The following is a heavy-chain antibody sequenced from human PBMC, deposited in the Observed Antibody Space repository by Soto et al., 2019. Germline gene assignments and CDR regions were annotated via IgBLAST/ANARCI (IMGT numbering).Heavy chain of an antibody. D-gene: IGHD1-26*01. CDR2: IIPIFGTA. V-gene: IGHV1-69*13. Sequence: ASVKVSCKASVGTFSSYAISWVRQAPGQGLEWMGGIIPIFGTANYAQKFQGRVTITADESTSTAYMELSSLRSEDTAVYYCARSCGSCHCYYYYGMDVWGQGTTVTVSS. CDR1: VGTFSSYA. CDR3: ARSCGSCHCYYYYGMDV. J-gene: IGHJ6*02.